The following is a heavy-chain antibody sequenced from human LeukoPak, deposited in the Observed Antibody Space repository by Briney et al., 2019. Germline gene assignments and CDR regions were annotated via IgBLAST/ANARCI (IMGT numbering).Heavy chain of an antibody. CDR2: IIPIFGIA. D-gene: IGHD3-22*01. V-gene: IGHV1-69*04. Sequence: SVKVSCKASGGTFSSYAISWVRQAPGQGLEWMGRIIPIFGIANYAQKFQGRVTITADKSTSTAYMELSSLRSEDTAVYYCARDPLDYDSSGYSNYFDYWGQGTLVTVSS. CDR1: GGTFSSYA. CDR3: ARDPLDYDSSGYSNYFDY. J-gene: IGHJ4*02.